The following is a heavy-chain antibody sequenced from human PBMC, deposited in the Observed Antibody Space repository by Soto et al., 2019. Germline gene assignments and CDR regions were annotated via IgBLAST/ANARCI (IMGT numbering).Heavy chain of an antibody. J-gene: IGHJ4*02. CDR3: AKNSGWFT. D-gene: IGHD6-19*01. CDR1: GFTFHTND. V-gene: IGHV3-23*01. Sequence: EVQILESGGGLVQPGGSLRLSCVATGFTFHTNDMSWIRQAPGKGLEWVSLISGGGETTKYADSVKGRFTISRDNSKFTVYLEMNTLRADDTALYYCAKNSGWFTWGQGTLVTVSS. CDR2: ISGGGETT.